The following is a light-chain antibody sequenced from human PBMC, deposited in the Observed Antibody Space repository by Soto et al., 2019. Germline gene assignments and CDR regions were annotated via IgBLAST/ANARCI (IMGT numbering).Light chain of an antibody. CDR3: QQYERYST. V-gene: IGKV1-5*03. CDR1: QNIYTW. J-gene: IGKJ1*01. Sequence: DSQVTQSPSTLSASVADRVTITCRASQNIYTWLAWYQQKPGIAPKLLIHKASTLESGVPSRFSGSGFGTEFTLTISGLQPEDSATYYCQQYERYSTFGQGTKVDIK. CDR2: KAS.